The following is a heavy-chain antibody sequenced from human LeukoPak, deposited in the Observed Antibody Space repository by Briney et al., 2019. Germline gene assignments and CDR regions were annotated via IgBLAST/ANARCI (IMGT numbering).Heavy chain of an antibody. D-gene: IGHD3-9*01. V-gene: IGHV3-30*18. Sequence: PGGSLRLSCAPSGFTFSSYAMHWVRQAPGKGLEWVTVISYDGLNAYYADSVKGRLTISRDNVKNMLYLQMDSLRPEDTAVYFCVKDAGYFDWPEGYNFDYWGQGALVTVSS. CDR1: GFTFSSYA. CDR2: ISYDGLNA. J-gene: IGHJ4*02. CDR3: VKDAGYFDWPEGYNFDY.